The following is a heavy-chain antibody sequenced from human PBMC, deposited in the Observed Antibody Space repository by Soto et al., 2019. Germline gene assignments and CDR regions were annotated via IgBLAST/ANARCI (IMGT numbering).Heavy chain of an antibody. V-gene: IGHV4-39*01. D-gene: IGHD3-9*01. CDR2: IYYSGST. CDR3: ASAYDILTGYPRGGYYGMDV. CDR1: GGSISSGGYY. J-gene: IGHJ6*02. Sequence: PSETLSLTCTVSGGSISSGGYYWGWIRQPPGKGLEWIGSIYYSGSTYYNPSLKSRVTISVDTSKNQFSLKLSSVTAADTAVYYCASAYDILTGYPRGGYYGMDVWGQGTTVTVSS.